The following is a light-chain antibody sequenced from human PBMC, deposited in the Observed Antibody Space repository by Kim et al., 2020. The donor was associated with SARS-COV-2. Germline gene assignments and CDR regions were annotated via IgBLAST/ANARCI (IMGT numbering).Light chain of an antibody. V-gene: IGLV7-46*01. J-gene: IGLJ2*01. CDR1: TGAGTSGFW. CDR3: SLSYTGVVI. CDR2: DTS. Sequence: PGGTVTFPCCATTGAGTSGFWPCWYQQKPGQAPRTLIYDTSNKLSWTPARFSGSLLGGKAALTLSGAQPEDEADYYCSLSYTGVVIFGVGTQLTVL.